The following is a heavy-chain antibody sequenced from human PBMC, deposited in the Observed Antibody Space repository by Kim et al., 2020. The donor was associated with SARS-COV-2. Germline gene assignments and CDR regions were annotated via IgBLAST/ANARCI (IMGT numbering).Heavy chain of an antibody. CDR3: AKEYDSVPQSHYSI. Sequence: GGSLRLSCASSGCRFNYYFLIWFRPAAGKGTEWGAHCSSRGVRSAFPYSIQGRFTVSRDDSMHTLYLQMSVLRAEDTAVYYCAKEYDSVPQSHYSIWGQGVIVTVSS. CDR2: CSSRGVRS. D-gene: IGHD3-22*01. CDR1: GCRFNYYF. V-gene: IGHV3-23*01. J-gene: IGHJ4*02.